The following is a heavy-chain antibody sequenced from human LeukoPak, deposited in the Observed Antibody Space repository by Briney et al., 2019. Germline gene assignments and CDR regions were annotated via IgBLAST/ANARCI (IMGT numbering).Heavy chain of an antibody. D-gene: IGHD1-26*01. CDR1: GFTFSTYN. Sequence: GGSLRLSCAASGFTFSTYNMIWLRQAPGKGLEWLSYISSSSSTILYVDSVKGRFAISRDNAKNSLYLQMNSLRAEDTAVYYCARYISGSHYRGVYWGQGTLVTVSS. J-gene: IGHJ4*02. CDR2: ISSSSSTI. V-gene: IGHV3-48*01. CDR3: ARYISGSHYRGVY.